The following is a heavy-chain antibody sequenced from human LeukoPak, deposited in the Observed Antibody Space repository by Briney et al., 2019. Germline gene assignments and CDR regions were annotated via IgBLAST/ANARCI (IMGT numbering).Heavy chain of an antibody. Sequence: PSATLSLTCTVSGCSIGTYYWSWVRQSPGTGLEWIGYIYVTGTRYNPYLQGPSTISIDRSRNQSFLKVTSLTPAGPAVYYRVRHIGGGIEDMDVWGRGTKVTVPS. V-gene: IGHV4-4*09. CDR3: VRHIGGGIEDMDV. D-gene: IGHD2-21*01. J-gene: IGHJ6*03. CDR2: IYVTGT. CDR1: GCSIGTYY.